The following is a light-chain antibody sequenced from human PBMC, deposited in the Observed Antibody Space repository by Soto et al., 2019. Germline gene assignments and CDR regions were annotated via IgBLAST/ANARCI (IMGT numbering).Light chain of an antibody. V-gene: IGLV2-14*01. J-gene: IGLJ3*02. CDR3: SSYTSSSTVV. Sequence: QSALTQPASVSGSPGQSITISCTGTSSDVGGYNYVSWYQQHPGKAPKLMIYEVSNRPSGVSYRFSASKSGNTASLTISGLQAEDEADYYCSSYTSSSTVVFGGGTKVTVL. CDR2: EVS. CDR1: SSDVGGYNY.